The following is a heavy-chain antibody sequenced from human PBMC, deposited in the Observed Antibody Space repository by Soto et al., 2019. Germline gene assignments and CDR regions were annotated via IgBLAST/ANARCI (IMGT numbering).Heavy chain of an antibody. CDR1: GYSFTSYW. J-gene: IGHJ4*02. D-gene: IGHD2-2*01. CDR2: IYPGDSDT. Sequence: PGESLKISCKGSGYSFTSYWIGWVRQMPGKGLEWMGIIYPGDSDTRYSPSFQGQVTISADKSISTAYLQWSSLRAEDTAVYYCAKDLVVPAGDYSYGYLYYFDYWGQGTLVTVS. CDR3: AKDLVVPAGDYSYGYLYYFDY. V-gene: IGHV5-51*01.